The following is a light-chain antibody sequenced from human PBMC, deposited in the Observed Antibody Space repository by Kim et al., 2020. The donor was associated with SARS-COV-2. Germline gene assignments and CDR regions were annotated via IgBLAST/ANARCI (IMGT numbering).Light chain of an antibody. CDR1: SSNIGNNY. V-gene: IGLV1-47*01. CDR2: ENN. CDR3: AAWDDSLSGFYV. J-gene: IGLJ1*01. Sequence: QRVTLSCSGTSSNIGNNYVYWYRQVPGTAPNLLIYENNQRPSGVPDRFSGSKSGTSASLAISGLRSADEADYYCAAWDDSLSGFYVFGTGTKVTVL.